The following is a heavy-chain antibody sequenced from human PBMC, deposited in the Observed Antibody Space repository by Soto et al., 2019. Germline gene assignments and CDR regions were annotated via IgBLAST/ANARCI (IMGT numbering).Heavy chain of an antibody. CDR2: ISGGGGST. CDR1: GFRFNIFA. V-gene: IGHV3-23*01. CDR3: ARDLSP. J-gene: IGHJ5*02. D-gene: IGHD3-9*01. Sequence: GGSLRLSCAASGFRFNIFAMNWVRQAPGKGLEWVSGISGGGGSTYYADSVKGRFTISRDNAKNSLYLQMNSLRAEDTAVYYCARDLSPWGQGTLVTVSS.